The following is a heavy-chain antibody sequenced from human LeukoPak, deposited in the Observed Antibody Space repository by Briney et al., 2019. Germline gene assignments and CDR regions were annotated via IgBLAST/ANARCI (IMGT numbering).Heavy chain of an antibody. V-gene: IGHV4-59*01. J-gene: IGHJ5*02. CDR2: IYYSGST. CDR1: GGSISSYY. D-gene: IGHD4-17*01. Sequence: SETLSLTCTVSGGSISSYYWSWIRQPPGKGLEWIGYIYYSGSTNYNPSLRSRVTISVDTSKNQFSLKLSSVTAAGTAVYYCARENDYGDYNWFDPWGQGTLVTVSS. CDR3: ARENDYGDYNWFDP.